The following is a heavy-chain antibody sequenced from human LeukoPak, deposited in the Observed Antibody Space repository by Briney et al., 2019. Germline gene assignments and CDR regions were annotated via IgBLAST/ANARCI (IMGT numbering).Heavy chain of an antibody. D-gene: IGHD4-17*01. Sequence: ASVKVSCKASGYTYTSYGISWVRQAPGQGLEWMGWISAYNGNTNYAQKFQGRVTMTTDTSTSTAYMELSSLRAEDTAVYYCAKENYGDSTGGRFQHWGQGTLVTVSS. V-gene: IGHV1-18*01. CDR1: GYTYTSYG. J-gene: IGHJ1*01. CDR2: ISAYNGNT. CDR3: AKENYGDSTGGRFQH.